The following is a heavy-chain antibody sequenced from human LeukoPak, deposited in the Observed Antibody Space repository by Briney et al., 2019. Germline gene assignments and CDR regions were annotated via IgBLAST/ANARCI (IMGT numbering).Heavy chain of an antibody. CDR3: ARDPRLSSGYSTGILWYFDL. V-gene: IGHV1-46*01. Sequence: WASVKVSCKASGYTFTDYYMHWVRQAPGQGLEWMGLINPNGGSTSYAQKFQGRVTMTRDTSTSTVYMELSSLRSEDAAVYYCARDPRLSSGYSTGILWYFDLWGRGTLVTVSS. CDR1: GYTFTDYY. D-gene: IGHD3-22*01. J-gene: IGHJ2*01. CDR2: INPNGGST.